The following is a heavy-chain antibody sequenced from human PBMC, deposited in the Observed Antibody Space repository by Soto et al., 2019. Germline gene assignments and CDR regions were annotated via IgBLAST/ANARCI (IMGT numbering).Heavy chain of an antibody. V-gene: IGHV4-61*01. CDR3: ARGGFVEMARNDAFDI. CDR1: GGPVRNGTSY. Sequence: SETLSLTCTVSGGPVRNGTSYWSWIRQSPGKGLEWIGYVYYTGSTNYNPSLKSRVTISVDTSKNQFSLKLSSVTAADTAVYYCARGGFVEMARNDAFDIWGQGTMVTVSS. CDR2: VYYTGST. J-gene: IGHJ3*02. D-gene: IGHD3-10*01.